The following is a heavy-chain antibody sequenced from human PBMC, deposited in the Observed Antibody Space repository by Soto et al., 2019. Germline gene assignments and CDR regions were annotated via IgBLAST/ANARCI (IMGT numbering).Heavy chain of an antibody. V-gene: IGHV1-69*12. CDR3: ARAKGGGYIYWYFDL. CDR2: IIPTFGTA. J-gene: IGHJ2*01. D-gene: IGHD1-26*01. Sequence: QVQLVQSGAEVKKPGSSVKVSCKASGGTFSSYAISWVRQAPGQGLEWMGGIIPTFGTANYAQQFQGRVTITADESTSTAYNGLSSLRTEDTSVYYCARAKGGGYIYWYFDLCGRGTLVTVSS. CDR1: GGTFSSYA.